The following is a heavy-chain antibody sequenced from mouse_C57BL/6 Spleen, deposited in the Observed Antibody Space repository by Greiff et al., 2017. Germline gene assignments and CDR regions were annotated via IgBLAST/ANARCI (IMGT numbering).Heavy chain of an antibody. CDR3: AKREGLRHAMDY. V-gene: IGHV1-55*01. J-gene: IGHJ4*01. D-gene: IGHD2-2*01. CDR1: GYTFTSYW. Sequence: QVQLQQPGAELVKPGASVKMSCKASGYTFTSYWITWVKQRPGQGLEWIGEIYPGSGSTNYNEKFKSKATLTVDTSSSTAYMQLSSLTSEDSAVYYCAKREGLRHAMDYWGQGTSVTGSS. CDR2: IYPGSGST.